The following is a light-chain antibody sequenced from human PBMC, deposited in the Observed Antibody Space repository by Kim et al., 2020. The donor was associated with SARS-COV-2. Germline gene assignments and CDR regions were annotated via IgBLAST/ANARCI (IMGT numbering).Light chain of an antibody. J-gene: IGKJ1*01. CDR1: QSISNL. CDR2: DAS. Sequence: DIQMTQSPPTLSASVRDRVTITCRASQSISNLLAWYQPKPGKAPKLLIYDASSLEGGVPPRFSGSGFGTEFTLIISSLQPDDFATYYCKQYNSYSTFGQGTKVEIK. CDR3: KQYNSYST. V-gene: IGKV1-5*01.